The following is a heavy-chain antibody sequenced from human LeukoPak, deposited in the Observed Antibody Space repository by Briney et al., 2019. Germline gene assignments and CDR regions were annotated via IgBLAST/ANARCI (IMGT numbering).Heavy chain of an antibody. D-gene: IGHD6-19*01. CDR2: IYYSGST. V-gene: IGHV4-31*03. CDR3: ARDSGSGTYY. Sequence: SETLSLTCTVSGGSISSGGYYWSWIRQHPGKGLEWIGYIYYSGSTYYNPSLKSRVTISVDTSKNQFSLKLSSVTAADTAVYYCARDSGSGTYYWGQGTLVTVSS. J-gene: IGHJ4*02. CDR1: GGSISSGGYY.